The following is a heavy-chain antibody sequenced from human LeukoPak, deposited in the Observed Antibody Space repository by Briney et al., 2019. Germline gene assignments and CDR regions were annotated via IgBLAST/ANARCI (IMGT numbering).Heavy chain of an antibody. V-gene: IGHV4-34*09. D-gene: IGHD1-14*01. J-gene: IGHJ3*02. CDR3: ARIGTQSPNAFDI. CDR2: INHSGST. CDR1: GGSFSGYY. Sequence: SETLSLTCAVYGGSFSGYYWSWIRQPPGKGLEWIGEINHSGSTNYNPSLKSRVTISVDTSKNQFSLKLSSVTAADTAVYYCARIGTQSPNAFDIWGQGTMVTVSS.